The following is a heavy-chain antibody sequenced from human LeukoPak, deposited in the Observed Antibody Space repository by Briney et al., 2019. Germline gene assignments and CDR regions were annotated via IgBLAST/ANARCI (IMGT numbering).Heavy chain of an antibody. CDR3: ARVSGYDWESFYDY. Sequence: SETLSLTCSVSGGSISSYYWSWIRQPPGKGLEWIGYIYYSGSTNYNPSLKSRVTISVDTSKNQFSLKLSSVTAADTAVYYCARVSGYDWESFYDYWGRGTLVTVSS. CDR1: GGSISSYY. V-gene: IGHV4-59*01. D-gene: IGHD5-12*01. J-gene: IGHJ4*02. CDR2: IYYSGST.